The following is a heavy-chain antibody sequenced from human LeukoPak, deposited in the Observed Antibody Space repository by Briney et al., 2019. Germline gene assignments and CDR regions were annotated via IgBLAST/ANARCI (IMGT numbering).Heavy chain of an antibody. J-gene: IGHJ4*02. D-gene: IGHD2-21*02. Sequence: SETLSLTCTGSGDSISSDSHYWSWIRQSPGKGLECIGYIYYSGSTNYNPSLKSRVTISVDTSKNQFSLKLTSVTAADTAVYYCAVPATDVSVASRLDHWGMGTLVAVSS. CDR3: AVPATDVSVASRLDH. CDR1: GDSISSDSHY. CDR2: IYYSGST. V-gene: IGHV4-61*01.